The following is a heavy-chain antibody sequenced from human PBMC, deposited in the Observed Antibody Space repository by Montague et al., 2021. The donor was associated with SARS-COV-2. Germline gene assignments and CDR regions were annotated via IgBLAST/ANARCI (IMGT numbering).Heavy chain of an antibody. CDR1: SGSFSDYY. V-gene: IGHV4-34*01. D-gene: IGHD3-3*01. CDR3: ARGQVTISGVLIFIPAAGPLDV. Sequence: SETLSLTCAVYSGSFSDYYWTWVRQPPGKGLEWIGEINHTGSASYNPSLKSRVTLSKDTYKNQFSLKLQSLTAADTAVYYCARGQVTISGVLIFIPAAGPLDVWGQGTLVTVSS. J-gene: IGHJ3*01. CDR2: INHTGSA.